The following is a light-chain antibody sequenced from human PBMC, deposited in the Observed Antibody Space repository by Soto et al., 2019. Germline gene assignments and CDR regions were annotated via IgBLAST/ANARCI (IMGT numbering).Light chain of an antibody. V-gene: IGLV1-40*01. Sequence: QSVLTQPASVSGSPGQSITISCTGTSSDVGRYDYVSWYQQLPGTAPKLLIYGNSNRPSGVPDRFSGSKSGTSASLAITGLQAEDEADYYCQSYDSSLSGYVFGTGTKVTVL. CDR3: QSYDSSLSGYV. CDR1: SSDVGRYDY. J-gene: IGLJ1*01. CDR2: GNS.